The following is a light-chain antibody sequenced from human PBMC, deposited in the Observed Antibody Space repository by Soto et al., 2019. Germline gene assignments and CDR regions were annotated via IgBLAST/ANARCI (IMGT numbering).Light chain of an antibody. CDR3: SSYTSSSDV. CDR1: SSDVGGYNY. J-gene: IGLJ1*01. V-gene: IGLV2-14*01. Sequence: QSALTQPASVSGSPGQSITISCTGTSSDVGGYNYVSWYQQHPAKAPKLMIYEVSNRPSGVSNRFSGSKSGNTASLTISGLQAEDEADYYCSSYTSSSDVFGTGTKLTVL. CDR2: EVS.